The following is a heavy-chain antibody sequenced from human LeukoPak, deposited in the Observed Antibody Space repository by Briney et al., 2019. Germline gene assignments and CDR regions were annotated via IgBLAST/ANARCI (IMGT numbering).Heavy chain of an antibody. D-gene: IGHD6-19*01. CDR3: ARSPQWLPLDY. V-gene: IGHV4-61*02. CDR1: GGSISSGSYY. J-gene: IGHJ4*02. CDR2: IYTSGST. Sequence: SQTLSLTCTVSGGSISSGSYYGSWIRQPAGKGLEWIGRIYTSGSTNYNPSLKSRVTISVDTSKNQFSLKLSSVTAADTAVYYCARSPQWLPLDYWGQGTLVTVSS.